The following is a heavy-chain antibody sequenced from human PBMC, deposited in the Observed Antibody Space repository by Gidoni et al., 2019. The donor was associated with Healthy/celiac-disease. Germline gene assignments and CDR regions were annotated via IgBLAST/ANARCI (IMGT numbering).Heavy chain of an antibody. V-gene: IGHV4-31*03. Sequence: QVQLQESGPGLVKPSQTLSLTCTVSGGSISSGVYYWGWIRQHPGKGLEWIGYIYYSGSTYYNPSLKSRVTISVDTSKNQFSLKLSSVTAADTAVYYCAREHYYYDSSGYFNWFDPWGQGTLVTVSS. J-gene: IGHJ5*02. CDR2: IYYSGST. CDR3: AREHYYYDSSGYFNWFDP. D-gene: IGHD3-22*01. CDR1: GGSISSGVYY.